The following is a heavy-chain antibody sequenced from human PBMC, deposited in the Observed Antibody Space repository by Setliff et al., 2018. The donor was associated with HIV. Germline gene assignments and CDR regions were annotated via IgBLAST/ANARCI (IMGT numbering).Heavy chain of an antibody. J-gene: IGHJ4*02. CDR2: ISGSGDIT. CDR1: GFSFRSYA. V-gene: IGHV3-23*01. Sequence: VGSLRLSCAASGFSFRSYAVSWVRQAPGKGLEWVSVISGSGDITYYRESVKGRFTVSRDNSNNTVYLQMNSLRAEDTAMYYCAKTQTVITVYGPFDSWGQGTPVTVSS. D-gene: IGHD4-4*01. CDR3: AKTQTVITVYGPFDS.